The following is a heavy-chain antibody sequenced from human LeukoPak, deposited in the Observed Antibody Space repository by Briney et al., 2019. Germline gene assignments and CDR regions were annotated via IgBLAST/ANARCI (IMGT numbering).Heavy chain of an antibody. D-gene: IGHD4-11*01. Sequence: SQTLSLTCTVSGGSIRSSGGYYWSWIRQHPGKGLEWIGFIYYNGNTYYNPFLRRRVTTSVDTSKNQFSLKLSSVTAADTVVYYCAGVTNNYFDYWGQGTLVTVSS. J-gene: IGHJ4*02. CDR1: GGSIRSSGGYY. CDR2: IYYNGNT. V-gene: IGHV4-31*03. CDR3: AGVTNNYFDY.